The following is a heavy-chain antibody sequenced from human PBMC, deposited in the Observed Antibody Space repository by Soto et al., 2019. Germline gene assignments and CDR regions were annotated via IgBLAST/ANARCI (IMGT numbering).Heavy chain of an antibody. CDR3: ARDGTARPGTY. CDR1: GGSFSGYY. D-gene: IGHD3-10*01. Sequence: SETLSLTCAVYGGSFSGYYWSWIRQPPGKGLEWIGEINHSGVTNYKPSHKRRVTMSVDTSKNQFSLKLSSVTAADTAVYYCARDGTARPGTYWSQGTLVTVSS. J-gene: IGHJ4*02. V-gene: IGHV4-34*01. CDR2: INHSGVT.